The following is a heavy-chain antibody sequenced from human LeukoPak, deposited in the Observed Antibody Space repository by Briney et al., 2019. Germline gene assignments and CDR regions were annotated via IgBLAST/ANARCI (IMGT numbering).Heavy chain of an antibody. CDR1: GGTFSSYA. CDR3: ARSDYYDSSGYQQGAFDI. J-gene: IGHJ3*02. Sequence: ASVKVSCKASGGTFSSYAISWVRQAPGQGLEWMGGIIPIFGTANYAQKFQGRVTITTDESTSTDYMELSSLRSEDTAVYYCARSDYYDSSGYQQGAFDIWGQGTMVTVSS. V-gene: IGHV1-69*05. D-gene: IGHD3-22*01. CDR2: IIPIFGTA.